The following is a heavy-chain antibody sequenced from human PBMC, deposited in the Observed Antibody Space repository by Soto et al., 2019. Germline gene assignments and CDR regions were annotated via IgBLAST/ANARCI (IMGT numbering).Heavy chain of an antibody. CDR1: GFTFSSYG. Sequence: GSLRLSCAASGFTFSSYGMHWVRQAPGKGLEWVAVIWYDGSNKYYADSVKGRFTISRDNSKNTLYLQMNSLRAEDTAVYYCARDPTYGDYLGDAFDIWGQGTMVTVSS. V-gene: IGHV3-33*01. J-gene: IGHJ3*02. CDR3: ARDPTYGDYLGDAFDI. CDR2: IWYDGSNK. D-gene: IGHD4-17*01.